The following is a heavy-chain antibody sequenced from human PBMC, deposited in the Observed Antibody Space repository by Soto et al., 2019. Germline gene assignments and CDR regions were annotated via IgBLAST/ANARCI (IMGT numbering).Heavy chain of an antibody. Sequence: SETLFLTCIVSGASVSSNSYYWTWIRQPPGKGLEWIGYTDYSGSTKYNPSLKSRATISVDTSNNQFSLRVSSVTAADTAMYYCARADRQYCSVSTCYIFDYWGQGTQVTVSS. V-gene: IGHV4-61*01. CDR1: GASVSSNSYY. CDR3: ARADRQYCSVSTCYIFDY. D-gene: IGHD2-2*02. J-gene: IGHJ4*02. CDR2: TDYSGST.